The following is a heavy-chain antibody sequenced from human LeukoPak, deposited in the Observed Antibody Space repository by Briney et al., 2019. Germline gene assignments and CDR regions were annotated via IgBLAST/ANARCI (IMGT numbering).Heavy chain of an antibody. CDR3: ARDPPAGMVVMFGGDY. J-gene: IGHJ4*02. V-gene: IGHV1-18*01. CDR1: GYTFTSNG. D-gene: IGHD3-16*01. Sequence: ASVKVSCKXSGYTFTSNGISWVRQAPGQGLEWMGWISAYNGNTNYAQKLQGRVTMTTDTSTSTAYMELRSLRSDDTAVYYCARDPPAGMVVMFGGDYWGQGTLVTVSS. CDR2: ISAYNGNT.